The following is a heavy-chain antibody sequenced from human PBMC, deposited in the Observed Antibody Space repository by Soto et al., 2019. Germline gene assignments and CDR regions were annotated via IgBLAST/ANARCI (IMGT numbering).Heavy chain of an antibody. CDR2: IAFDGSQE. Sequence: QVQLVESGGGVVQPGRALRLSCAASGFSFNTSGMHWVRQAPGKGLEWVAVIAFDGSQEFYGDSVRGRFTISRDNSKNTLFLQMKSLTPEDTAVDYCATKVRVTNYLYYGMDVWGQGTTVTVSS. J-gene: IGHJ6*02. CDR3: ATKVRVTNYLYYGMDV. V-gene: IGHV3-30*03. D-gene: IGHD2-21*02. CDR1: GFSFNTSG.